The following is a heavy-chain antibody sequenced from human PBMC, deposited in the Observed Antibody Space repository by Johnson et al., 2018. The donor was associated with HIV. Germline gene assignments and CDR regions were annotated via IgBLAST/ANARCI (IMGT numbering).Heavy chain of an antibody. CDR1: GFTFDDYA. J-gene: IGHJ3*02. CDR3: ARDRPYYYGSGDAFDI. D-gene: IGHD3-10*01. V-gene: IGHV3-9*01. Sequence: VQLVESGGGLVQPGRSLRLSCAASGFTFDDYAMHWVRQAPGKGLEWVSGISWYSGSIGYADSVEGRFTISRDNAKNSLYLQMNSLRAEDTALYYCARDRPYYYGSGDAFDIWGQGTLVTVSS. CDR2: ISWYSGSI.